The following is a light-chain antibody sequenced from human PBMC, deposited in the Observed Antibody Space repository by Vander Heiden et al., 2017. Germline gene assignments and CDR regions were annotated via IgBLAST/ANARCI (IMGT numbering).Light chain of an antibody. CDR3: QQANSFALT. J-gene: IGKJ4*01. Sequence: DIQMTQSPSSVSAAVGDRVTITCRASQGISSWLVWYQQKPGKAPNLLIYAASRLQSGVPSRFSGSGSGTDFTLTINSLQPEDFATYYCQQANSFALTFGGGTKVEIK. CDR1: QGISSW. V-gene: IGKV1-12*01. CDR2: AAS.